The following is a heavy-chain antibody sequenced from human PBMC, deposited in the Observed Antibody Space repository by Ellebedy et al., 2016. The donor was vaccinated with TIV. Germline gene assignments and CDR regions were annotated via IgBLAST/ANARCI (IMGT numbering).Heavy chain of an antibody. CDR3: ACGTLVRGVPAGFYYYGMDV. CDR1: RFTFSTSY. J-gene: IGHJ6*02. V-gene: IGHV3-7*01. CDR2: ISPDGSET. D-gene: IGHD3-10*01. Sequence: GESLKISCAASRFTFSTSYMTWVRQAPGKGLEWVAAISPDGSETFYVDSVRGRFAISRDNAKGSLDLEMNSLRAEDTAVYYCACGTLVRGVPAGFYYYGMDVWGQGTTVTVSS.